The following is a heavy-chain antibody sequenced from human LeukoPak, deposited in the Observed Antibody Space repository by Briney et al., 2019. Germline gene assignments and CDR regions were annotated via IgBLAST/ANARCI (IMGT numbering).Heavy chain of an antibody. D-gene: IGHD3-9*01. CDR2: INHSGST. Sequence: SETLSLTCAVYGGSFSGYYWSWIRQPPGKGLEWIGEINHSGSTNYNPSLKSRVTISVDTSKNQFSLKLSSVTAADTAVYYCARSPGYYDILTGYYWGGNFDYWGQGTLVTVSS. J-gene: IGHJ4*02. CDR1: GGSFSGYY. CDR3: ARSPGYYDILTGYYWGGNFDY. V-gene: IGHV4-34*01.